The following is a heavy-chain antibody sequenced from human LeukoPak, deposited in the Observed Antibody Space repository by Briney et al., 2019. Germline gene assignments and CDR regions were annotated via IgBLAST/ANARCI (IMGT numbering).Heavy chain of an antibody. CDR1: GGTFSSYA. CDR2: IIPIFGTA. Sequence: GASVKVSCKASGGTFSSYAISWVRQAPGQGLEWMGGIIPIFGTANYAQKFQGRVTITTDESTSTAYMELSSLRSEDTAVYYCARESGAYQLLYQADAFDIWGQGTMVTVSS. CDR3: ARESGAYQLLYQADAFDI. D-gene: IGHD2-2*02. J-gene: IGHJ3*02. V-gene: IGHV1-69*05.